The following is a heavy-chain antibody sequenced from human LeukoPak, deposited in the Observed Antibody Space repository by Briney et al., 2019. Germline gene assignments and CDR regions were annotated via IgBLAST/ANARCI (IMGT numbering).Heavy chain of an antibody. CDR3: AILMTTVTHFDY. J-gene: IGHJ4*02. CDR1: GFTFSSYG. V-gene: IGHV3-30*02. Sequence: PGGSLRLSCAASGFTFSSYGMHLVRQAPGKGLEWVAFIRYDGSNKYYADSVKGQFTISRDNSKNTLYLQMNSLRAEDTAVYYCAILMTTVTHFDYWGQGTLVTVSS. CDR2: IRYDGSNK. D-gene: IGHD4-17*01.